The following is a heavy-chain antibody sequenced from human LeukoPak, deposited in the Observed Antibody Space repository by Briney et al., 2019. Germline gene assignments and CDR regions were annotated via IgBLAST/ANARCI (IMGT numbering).Heavy chain of an antibody. J-gene: IGHJ6*03. D-gene: IGHD6-19*01. CDR3: ARDRSSGWYDRYYYYMDV. Sequence: GASVKVSCKASGYTFTSYYMHWVRQAPGQGLEWMGIINPSGGSTSYAQKFQGRVTMTRNTSISTAYMELSSLRSEDTAVYYCARDRSSGWYDRYYYYMDVWGKGTTVTVSS. V-gene: IGHV1-46*01. CDR2: INPSGGST. CDR1: GYTFTSYY.